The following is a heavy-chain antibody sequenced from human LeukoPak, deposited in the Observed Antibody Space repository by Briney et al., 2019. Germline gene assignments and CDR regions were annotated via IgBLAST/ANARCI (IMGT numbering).Heavy chain of an antibody. Sequence: ASVKVSCKASGYTFIDDYMHWVRQAPGQGLEWMGWINPNSGGTNYAQKLQGRVTMTRDTSISTAYMELSSLRSDDTAVYYCSTSGVFWSGYFDSWGQGTLVTVSS. V-gene: IGHV1-2*02. D-gene: IGHD3-3*01. CDR3: STSGVFWSGYFDS. J-gene: IGHJ4*02. CDR1: GYTFIDDY. CDR2: INPNSGGT.